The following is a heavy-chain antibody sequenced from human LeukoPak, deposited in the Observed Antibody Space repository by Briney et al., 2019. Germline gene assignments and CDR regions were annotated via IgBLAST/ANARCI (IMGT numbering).Heavy chain of an antibody. CDR1: GYSFTSYW. Sequence: PGGSLRLSCKGSGYSFTSYWIGWVRQMPGKGLEWMGIIYPGDSDTRYSPSFQGQVTISADKSISTAYLQWSSLEASDTAMYYCARAYYDFWSGYSPLSDYWGQGTLVTVSS. CDR3: ARAYYDFWSGYSPLSDY. V-gene: IGHV5-51*01. D-gene: IGHD3-3*01. J-gene: IGHJ4*02. CDR2: IYPGDSDT.